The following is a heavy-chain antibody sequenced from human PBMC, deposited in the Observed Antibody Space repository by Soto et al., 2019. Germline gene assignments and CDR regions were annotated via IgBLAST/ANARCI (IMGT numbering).Heavy chain of an antibody. D-gene: IGHD4-4*01. Sequence: EVQLVESGGGLVQPGGSLRLSCAASGFSFSSYDMHWVRQATGKGLEWVSTIGTAGETYYPGSVKGRFTISRENAKTSLYLQMNSLRAGDTAVYYCARVNDYTDWYFDLWGRGTLVTVSS. CDR2: IGTAGET. CDR1: GFSFSSYD. J-gene: IGHJ2*01. CDR3: ARVNDYTDWYFDL. V-gene: IGHV3-13*01.